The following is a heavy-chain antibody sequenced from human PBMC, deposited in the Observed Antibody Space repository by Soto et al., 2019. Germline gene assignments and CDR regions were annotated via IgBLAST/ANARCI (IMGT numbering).Heavy chain of an antibody. D-gene: IGHD6-25*01. Sequence: QVQLVQCGAEAKKPGASVRVSCQASGYTFISFDINWVRQATGQGLEWMGWMNPNTGNTCYEQKFQGRVTMTRNTSIGPAYMELSSLASEDTAVYYCARRKERSGPYYLDSWGQGTLVTVSS. CDR1: GYTFISFD. V-gene: IGHV1-8*01. J-gene: IGHJ4*02. CDR2: MNPNTGNT. CDR3: ARRKERSGPYYLDS.